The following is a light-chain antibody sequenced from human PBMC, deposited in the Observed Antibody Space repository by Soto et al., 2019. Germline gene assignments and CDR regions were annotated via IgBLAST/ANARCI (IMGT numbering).Light chain of an antibody. V-gene: IGKV1-5*01. J-gene: IGKJ1*01. Sequence: DIQMTQSPSTLSASVGDRVTITCRASQSITNWLAWYQQKPGKAPNLLIYDASNLESGVSSRFSGSGSGTDFTLTISSLQPDDFATYYCQQYHTYLWTFGQGTKVEV. CDR1: QSITNW. CDR2: DAS. CDR3: QQYHTYLWT.